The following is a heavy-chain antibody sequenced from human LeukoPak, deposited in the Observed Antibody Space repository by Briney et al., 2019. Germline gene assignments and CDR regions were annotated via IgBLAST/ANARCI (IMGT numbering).Heavy chain of an antibody. CDR2: INHRGTT. D-gene: IGHD3-3*01. J-gene: IGHJ5*02. Sequence: SETLSLTRAVYGGSLSGYYWSWIRQPPGKGLEWLGEINHRGTTKYNPFLMSRVAISLDTSNNQFSLRMNSVTAADTAVYYCARLSVSMFGVVRNWFDPWGQGTLVTVSS. CDR1: GGSLSGYY. CDR3: ARLSVSMFGVVRNWFDP. V-gene: IGHV4-34*01.